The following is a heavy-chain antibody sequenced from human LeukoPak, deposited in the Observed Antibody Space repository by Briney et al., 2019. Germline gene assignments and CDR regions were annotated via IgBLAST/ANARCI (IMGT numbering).Heavy chain of an antibody. CDR3: AKGSSGWDFDY. V-gene: IGHV3-23*01. CDR2: ISDTGGST. J-gene: IGHJ4*02. CDR1: GFTFSSYV. D-gene: IGHD6-19*01. Sequence: GGSLRLSCAASGFTFSSYVMNWVRQAPGKGLEWVSAISDTGGSTYYADSVRGRFTIFRDNSKNTLYLQMNSLRAEDTAVYYCAKGSSGWDFDYWGQGTLVTVSS.